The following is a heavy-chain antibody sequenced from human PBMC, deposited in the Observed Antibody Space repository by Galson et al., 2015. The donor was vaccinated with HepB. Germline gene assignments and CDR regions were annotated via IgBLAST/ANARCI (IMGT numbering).Heavy chain of an antibody. J-gene: IGHJ3*01. CDR1: GFTLSDYF. V-gene: IGHV3-72*01. CDR3: DRPGIMVGGADGLDV. D-gene: IGHD2-8*01. Sequence: SLRLSCAASGFTLSDYFMDWVRQAPGKGLEWVGRIRKKDRSYTTEYAASVKGRFTISRDDSKNSLYLQMNSLKTEDTAVYYCDRPGIMVGGADGLDVWGQGTLVTVFS. CDR2: IRKKDRSYTT.